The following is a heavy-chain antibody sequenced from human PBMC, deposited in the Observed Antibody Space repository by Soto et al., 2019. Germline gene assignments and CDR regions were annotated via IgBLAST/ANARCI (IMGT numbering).Heavy chain of an antibody. V-gene: IGHV3-21*01. CDR2: ISSSSSYI. CDR3: ARDGRSGNYGFDY. J-gene: IGHJ4*02. D-gene: IGHD4-4*01. Sequence: PGGSLRLSCAASGFTFSSYSMNWVRQAPGKGLEWVSSISSSSSYIYYADSVKGRFTISRDNAKNSLYLQMNSLRAEDTAVYYYARDGRSGNYGFDYWGQGTLVTVSS. CDR1: GFTFSSYS.